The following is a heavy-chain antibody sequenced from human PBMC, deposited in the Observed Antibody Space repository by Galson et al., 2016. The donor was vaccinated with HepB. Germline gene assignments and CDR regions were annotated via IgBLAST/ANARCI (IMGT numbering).Heavy chain of an antibody. J-gene: IGHJ2*01. CDR3: AREDYSSGWPLNWYFDL. D-gene: IGHD6-19*01. CDR2: TYYRFKWYN. Sequence: CAISGDSVSSNSAAWNWIRQSPSRGLEWLGRTYYRFKWYNDYAVSVKSRITINPDTSKNQFSLQLNSVTPEDTAAYYCAREDYSSGWPLNWYFDLWGRGTLVRVSS. CDR1: GDSVSSNSAA. V-gene: IGHV6-1*01.